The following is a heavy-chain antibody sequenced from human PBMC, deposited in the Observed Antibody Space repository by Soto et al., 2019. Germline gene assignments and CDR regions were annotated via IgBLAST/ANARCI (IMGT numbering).Heavy chain of an antibody. V-gene: IGHV4-39*01. J-gene: IGHJ6*03. CDR1: GGSISSSSYY. Sequence: SETLSLTCTVSGGSISSSSYYWGWIRQPPGKGLEWIGSIYYSGSTYYNPSLKSRVTISVDTSKNQFSLKLSSVTAADTAVYYCARHTLGDYDFWSGYYGYYYYMDVWGKGTTVTVSS. D-gene: IGHD3-3*01. CDR3: ARHTLGDYDFWSGYYGYYYYMDV. CDR2: IYYSGST.